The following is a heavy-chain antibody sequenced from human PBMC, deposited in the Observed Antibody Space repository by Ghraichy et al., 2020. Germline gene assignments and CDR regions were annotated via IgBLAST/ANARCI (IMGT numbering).Heavy chain of an antibody. CDR1: GFTFSSYG. Sequence: GGSLRLSCAASGFTFSSYGMHWVRQAPGKGLEWVALIWYDGTNKYYAESVKGRFTISRDNSKYTLDLQMNSLRAEDTAVYYCARETIISVSGASYYYYYGMDVWSQGTPVTVSS. CDR2: IWYDGTNK. J-gene: IGHJ6*02. CDR3: ARETIISVSGASYYYYYGMDV. V-gene: IGHV3-33*01. D-gene: IGHD6-19*01.